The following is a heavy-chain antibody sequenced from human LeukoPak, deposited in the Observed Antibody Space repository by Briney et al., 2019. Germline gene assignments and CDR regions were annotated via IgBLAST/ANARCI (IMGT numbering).Heavy chain of an antibody. V-gene: IGHV4-61*01. CDR1: GGSISSSSYY. J-gene: IGHJ4*02. Sequence: PSETLSLTCTVSGGSISSSSYYRSWIRQPPGKGLEWIGYISYSGSTNYNPSLKSRVTISVDTSKNQFSLKLSSVTAADTAVYYCARDSGSVDYWGQGTLVTVSS. D-gene: IGHD6-25*01. CDR3: ARDSGSVDY. CDR2: ISYSGST.